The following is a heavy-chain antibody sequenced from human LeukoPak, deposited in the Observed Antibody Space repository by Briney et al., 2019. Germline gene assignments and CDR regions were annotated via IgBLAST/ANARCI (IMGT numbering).Heavy chain of an antibody. CDR2: ISGSGGNT. Sequence: GGSLRLSCGASGFTFSSYAMSWVRQAPGKGLEWVSAISGSGGNTYYADSVRGRFTISRDNSKNTLYLQMNGLRAEDTAVYYCAKDFRFDCSGGSCYYFDYWGQGTLVTVSS. CDR3: AKDFRFDCSGGSCYYFDY. V-gene: IGHV3-23*01. J-gene: IGHJ4*02. D-gene: IGHD2-15*01. CDR1: GFTFSSYA.